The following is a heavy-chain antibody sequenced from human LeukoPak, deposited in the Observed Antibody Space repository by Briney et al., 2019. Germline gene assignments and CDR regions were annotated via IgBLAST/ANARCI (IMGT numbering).Heavy chain of an antibody. D-gene: IGHD3-22*01. Sequence: ASVKVSCKASGYTFTSYGISWVRQAPGQGLEWMGWISAYNGNTNYAQKLQGRVTMTTGTSTSTAYMELRSLRSDDTAVYYCARVPHYYDSSGYIDYWGQGTLVTVSS. J-gene: IGHJ4*02. CDR1: GYTFTSYG. V-gene: IGHV1-18*01. CDR2: ISAYNGNT. CDR3: ARVPHYYDSSGYIDY.